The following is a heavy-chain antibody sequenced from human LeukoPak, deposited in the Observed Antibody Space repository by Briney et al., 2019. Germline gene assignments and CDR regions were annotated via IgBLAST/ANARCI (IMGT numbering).Heavy chain of an antibody. Sequence: GGSLRLSCAASGFTFSSFTMNWARQVPGKGLEWISYISLGNSTMFYADSVKGRFTISRDNAKNSLYLQMNSLRAEDTAVYYCARDGSAGSGYFDYWGQGTLVTVSS. V-gene: IGHV3-48*04. CDR3: ARDGSAGSGYFDY. CDR2: ISLGNSTM. D-gene: IGHD3-22*01. J-gene: IGHJ4*02. CDR1: GFTFSSFT.